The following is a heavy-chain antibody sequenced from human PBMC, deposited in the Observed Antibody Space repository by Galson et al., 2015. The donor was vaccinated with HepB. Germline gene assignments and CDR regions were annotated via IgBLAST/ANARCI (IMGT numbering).Heavy chain of an antibody. J-gene: IGHJ5*02. CDR1: GGSFSGYY. CDR2: INHSGST. V-gene: IGHV4-34*01. Sequence: TLSLTCAVYGGSFSGYYWSWIRQPPGKGLEWIGEINHSGSTNYNPSLKSRVTISVDTSKNQFSLKLSSVTAADTAVYYCARVKQWLVRVNWFDPWGQGTLVTVSS. CDR3: ARVKQWLVRVNWFDP. D-gene: IGHD6-19*01.